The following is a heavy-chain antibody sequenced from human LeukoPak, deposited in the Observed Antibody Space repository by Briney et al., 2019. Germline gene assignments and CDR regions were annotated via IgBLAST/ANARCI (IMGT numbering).Heavy chain of an antibody. Sequence: GASVKVSCKASGYTFTGYYMNWVRQAPGQGLEWMGGIIPIFGTANYAQKFQGRVTITADKSTSTAYMELSSLRSEDTAVYYCARAYYGSGSYYHFDYWGQGTLVTDSS. D-gene: IGHD3-10*01. CDR3: ARAYYGSGSYYHFDY. J-gene: IGHJ4*02. CDR1: GYTFTGYY. CDR2: IIPIFGTA. V-gene: IGHV1-69*06.